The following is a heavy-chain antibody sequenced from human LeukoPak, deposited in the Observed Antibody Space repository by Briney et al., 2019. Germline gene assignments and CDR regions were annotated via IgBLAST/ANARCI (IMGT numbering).Heavy chain of an antibody. Sequence: ASVKVSCKASGYTFTSYYMHWVRQAPGQGLEWMGIINPSGGSTSYAQKFQGRVTMTRDTSTSTVYMELSSLRSDDTAVYYCARDGSSSWYSSYYGREVGGQGTTVTVS. CDR1: GYTFTSYY. CDR2: INPSGGST. CDR3: ARDGSSSWYSSYYGREV. D-gene: IGHD6-13*01. J-gene: IGHJ6*02. V-gene: IGHV1-46*01.